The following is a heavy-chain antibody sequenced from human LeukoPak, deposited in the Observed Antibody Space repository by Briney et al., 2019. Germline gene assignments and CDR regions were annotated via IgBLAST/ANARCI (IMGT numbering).Heavy chain of an antibody. CDR2: IIPILGIA. Sequence: ASVKVSYKASGGTFSSYAISWVRQAPGQGLEWMGRIIPILGIANYAQKFQGRVTITADKSTSTAYMELSSLRSEDTAVYYCASGYGLGVDVWGQGTTVTVSS. CDR1: GGTFSSYA. V-gene: IGHV1-69*04. CDR3: ASGYGLGVDV. D-gene: IGHD2-2*03. J-gene: IGHJ6*02.